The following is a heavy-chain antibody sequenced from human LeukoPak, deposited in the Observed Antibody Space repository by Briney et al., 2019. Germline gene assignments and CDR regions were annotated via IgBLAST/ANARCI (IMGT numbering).Heavy chain of an antibody. CDR1: GGSFSGYY. Sequence: SETLSLTCAVYGGSFSGYYWSWIRQPPGKGLEWNGYIYYSGSTNYNPSLKSRVTISVDTSKNQFSLKLSSVTAADTAVYYCAGVYDFWSGYYYGMDVWGQGTTVTVSS. CDR3: AGVYDFWSGYYYGMDV. V-gene: IGHV4-59*01. D-gene: IGHD3-3*01. J-gene: IGHJ6*02. CDR2: IYYSGST.